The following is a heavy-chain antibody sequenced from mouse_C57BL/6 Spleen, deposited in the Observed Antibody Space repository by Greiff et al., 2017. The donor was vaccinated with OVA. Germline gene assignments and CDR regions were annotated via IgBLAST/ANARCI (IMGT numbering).Heavy chain of an antibody. CDR2: IDPSDSET. J-gene: IGHJ3*01. V-gene: IGHV1-52*01. CDR1: GYTFTSYW. CDR3: ARWEYDDDGFAY. Sequence: QVQLQQPGAELVRPGSSVKLSCKASGYTFTSYWMHWVKQRPIQGLEWIGNIDPSDSETHYNQKFKDKATLTVDKSSSTAYMQLSSLTSEDSAVYYCARWEYDDDGFAYWGKGTLVTVSA. D-gene: IGHD2-4*01.